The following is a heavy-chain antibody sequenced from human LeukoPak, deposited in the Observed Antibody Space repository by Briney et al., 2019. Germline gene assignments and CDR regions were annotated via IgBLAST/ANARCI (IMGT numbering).Heavy chain of an antibody. Sequence: SQTLSLTCTVSGGSISSGGYYWSWIRQHPGKGLEWIGYIYYSGSTYYNPSLKSRVTISVDTSMNQFSLKLSSVTAADTAVYYCARSYYYDSSGYYGWFDPWGQGTLVTVSS. D-gene: IGHD3-22*01. J-gene: IGHJ5*02. CDR3: ARSYYYDSSGYYGWFDP. CDR2: IYYSGST. V-gene: IGHV4-31*03. CDR1: GGSISSGGYY.